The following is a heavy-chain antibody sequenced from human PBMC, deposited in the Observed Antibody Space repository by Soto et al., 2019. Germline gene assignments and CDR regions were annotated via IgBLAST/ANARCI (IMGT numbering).Heavy chain of an antibody. CDR2: IRSNTSVT. D-gene: IGHD3-10*01. Sequence: PGGSLRLSCVASGFPFYPYGIAWVRQAPAKGLEWVAAIRSNTSVTHYADSMRDRFTISRVNSANPIFLQMNSLRVEDSVVYFCAKASDGGLPYYVDFWGQGALGTVS. CDR1: GFPFYPYG. CDR3: AKASDGGLPYYVDF. V-gene: IGHV3-23*01. J-gene: IGHJ4*02.